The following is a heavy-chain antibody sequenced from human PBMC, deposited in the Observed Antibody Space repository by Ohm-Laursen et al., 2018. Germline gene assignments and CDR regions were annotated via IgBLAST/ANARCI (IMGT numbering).Heavy chain of an antibody. D-gene: IGHD2-15*01. J-gene: IGHJ4*02. CDR2: IRWNSGSI. V-gene: IGHV3-9*01. Sequence: SLRLSCTASGFTFSNYWMHWVRQAPGKGLEWVSGIRWNSGSIGYADSVKGRFTISRDNARNSLYLQMNSLRAEDTALYYCTKAYGVRVEAAIASFDFWGQGTLVTVSS. CDR3: TKAYGVRVEAAIASFDF. CDR1: GFTFSNYW.